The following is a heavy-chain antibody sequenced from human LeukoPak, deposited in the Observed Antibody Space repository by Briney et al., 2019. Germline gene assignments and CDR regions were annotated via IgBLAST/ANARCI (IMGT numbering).Heavy chain of an antibody. CDR3: ARSAVGTSCCTAVDY. CDR2: ISTSGDRT. D-gene: IGHD1-26*01. V-gene: IGHV3-23*01. J-gene: IGHJ4*02. Sequence: GGSLRLSCAASGFTFSTYAMTWVRQAPGKGLEWVSGISTSGDRTYYADSVKGRFTISRGNSKNTLYLQMNSLRAEDTAEYYCARSAVGTSCCTAVDYWGQGTLVTVSS. CDR1: GFTFSTYA.